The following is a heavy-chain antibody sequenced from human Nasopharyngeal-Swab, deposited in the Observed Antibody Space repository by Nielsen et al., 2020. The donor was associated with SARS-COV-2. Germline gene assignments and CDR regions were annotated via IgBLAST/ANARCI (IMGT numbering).Heavy chain of an antibody. CDR2: IYYMGST. Sequence: SETLSLTCDVSGGSIGGYYWSWIRQPPGKGLEWIGYIYYMGSTNYTPSLKSRVTISVDTSKNQFSLRLTSVTAADTAVYSGARHTNGWDHFDFWGRGTLVIVSS. V-gene: IGHV4-59*08. J-gene: IGHJ4*02. D-gene: IGHD6-19*01. CDR3: ARHTNGWDHFDF. CDR1: GGSIGGYY.